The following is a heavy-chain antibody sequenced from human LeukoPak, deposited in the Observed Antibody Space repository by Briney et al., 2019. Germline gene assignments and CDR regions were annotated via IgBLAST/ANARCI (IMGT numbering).Heavy chain of an antibody. Sequence: QPGGSLRLSCAASGFPFTTYAMSWVRQAPGKGLEWVSAISGSDGGTHYADSVKGRFTSSRDNSNDTLYLQMNSLRADDTAVYYCARLRNTMTTPRFDYWGQGTLVTVSS. J-gene: IGHJ4*02. V-gene: IGHV3-23*01. CDR3: ARLRNTMTTPRFDY. CDR1: GFPFTTYA. D-gene: IGHD4-17*01. CDR2: ISGSDGGT.